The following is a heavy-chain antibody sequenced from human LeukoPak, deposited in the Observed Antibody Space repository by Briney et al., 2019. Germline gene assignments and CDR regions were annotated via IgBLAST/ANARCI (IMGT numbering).Heavy chain of an antibody. CDR3: AKGRIVVVVSATPGDY. Sequence: GGSLRLSCAASEFTFSSYAMSWVRQAPGKGLEWVSGISGSGGSTYYADSVKGRFTISRDNSKNTLYLQMNSLKAEDTAVYYCAKGRIVVVVSATPGDYWGQGTLVTVSS. CDR2: ISGSGGST. D-gene: IGHD2-15*01. V-gene: IGHV3-23*01. J-gene: IGHJ4*02. CDR1: EFTFSSYA.